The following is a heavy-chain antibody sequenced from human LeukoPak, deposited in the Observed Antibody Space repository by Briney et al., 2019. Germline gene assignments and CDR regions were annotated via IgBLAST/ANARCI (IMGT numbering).Heavy chain of an antibody. Sequence: PGGSLRLSCAASGFTFSSYAMHWVRQAPGKGLEWVAVISYDGSNKYYADSVKGRFTISRDNSKNTLYLQMNSLRAEDTAVYYCARDALGQSAYYYGSGNWGQGTLVTVSS. V-gene: IGHV3-30-3*01. J-gene: IGHJ4*02. CDR2: ISYDGSNK. CDR3: ARDALGQSAYYYGSGN. CDR1: GFTFSSYA. D-gene: IGHD3-10*01.